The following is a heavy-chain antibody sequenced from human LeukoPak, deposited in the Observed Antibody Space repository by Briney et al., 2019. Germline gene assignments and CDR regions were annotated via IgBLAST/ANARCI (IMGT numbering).Heavy chain of an antibody. D-gene: IGHD1-14*01. Sequence: GGSLRLSCAASGFTFSSYSMDWVRQAPGKGLGWVSYISSSSSTIYYADSVKGRFTISRDNAKNSLYLQMNSLRAEDTAVYYCARDLPAGPYYYYYYGMDVWGQGTTVTVSS. CDR1: GFTFSSYS. CDR3: ARDLPAGPYYYYYYGMDV. J-gene: IGHJ6*02. CDR2: ISSSSSTI. V-gene: IGHV3-48*01.